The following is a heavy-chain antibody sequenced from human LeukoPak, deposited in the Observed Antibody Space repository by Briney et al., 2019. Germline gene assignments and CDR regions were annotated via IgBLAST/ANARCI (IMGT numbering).Heavy chain of an antibody. V-gene: IGHV3-48*04. D-gene: IGHD2-15*01. Sequence: QTGGSLRLSCAASGFTFSSYWMSWIRQAPGKGLEWVSYITNSVRTTYYADSVKGRFTISRDNAKNSLYLQMNSLRVEDTAVYYCARDRGYCSGGSCLGYYMDVWGKGTTVTVSS. CDR2: ITNSVRTT. J-gene: IGHJ6*03. CDR1: GFTFSSYW. CDR3: ARDRGYCSGGSCLGYYMDV.